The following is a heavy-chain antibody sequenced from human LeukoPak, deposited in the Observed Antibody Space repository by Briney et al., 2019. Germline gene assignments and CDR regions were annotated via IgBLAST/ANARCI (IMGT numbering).Heavy chain of an antibody. CDR2: IYHSGST. Sequence: PSETLSLTCAVSGGSISSSIWWSWVRQPPGKGLEWIGEIYHSGSTNYNPSLKSRVTISVDKSKNQFSLKLSSVTAADTAVYYCARDYSSSLGDAFDIWGQGTMVTVSS. CDR1: GGSISSSIW. J-gene: IGHJ3*02. D-gene: IGHD6-6*01. CDR3: ARDYSSSLGDAFDI. V-gene: IGHV4-4*02.